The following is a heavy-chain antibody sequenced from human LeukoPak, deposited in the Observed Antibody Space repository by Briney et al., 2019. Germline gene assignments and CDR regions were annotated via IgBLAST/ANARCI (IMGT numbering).Heavy chain of an antibody. CDR1: GFTFSSYG. J-gene: IGHJ4*01. Sequence: GGSLRLSCAASGFTFSSYGMHWVRQAPGKGLEWVAVIWYDGSNKYYADSVKRRFTISRDNSKNTPYLQMNSLRAEDTAVYYCARGKPGFDYWGHGTLVTASS. V-gene: IGHV3-33*01. D-gene: IGHD1-14*01. CDR2: IWYDGSNK. CDR3: ARGKPGFDY.